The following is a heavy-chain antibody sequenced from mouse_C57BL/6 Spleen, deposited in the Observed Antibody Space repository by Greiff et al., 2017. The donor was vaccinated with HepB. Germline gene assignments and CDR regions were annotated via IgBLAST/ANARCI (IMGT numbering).Heavy chain of an antibody. Sequence: QVHVKQSGAELVKPGASVKMSCKASGYTFTSYWITWVKQRPGQGLEWIGDIYPGSGSTNYNEKFKSKATLTVDTSSSTAYMQLSSLTSEDSAVYYCARPSITTVVAKGYFDVWGTGTTVTVSS. V-gene: IGHV1-55*01. CDR1: GYTFTSYW. J-gene: IGHJ1*03. CDR3: ARPSITTVVAKGYFDV. D-gene: IGHD1-1*01. CDR2: IYPGSGST.